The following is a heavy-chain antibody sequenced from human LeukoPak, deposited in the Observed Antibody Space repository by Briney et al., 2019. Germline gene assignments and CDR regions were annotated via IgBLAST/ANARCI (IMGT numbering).Heavy chain of an antibody. CDR1: GFTFSSYA. J-gene: IGHJ4*02. CDR2: ISGSGGST. D-gene: IGHD5-18*01. CDR3: AKGRAWIQLWLFDY. V-gene: IGHV3-23*01. Sequence: PGGSLRLSCAASGFTFSSYAMSWVRQAPGKGLEWVSAISGSGGSTYYADSVKGRFTISRDNSKNTLYLQMNSPRAEDTAVYYCAKGRAWIQLWLFDYWGQGTLVTVSS.